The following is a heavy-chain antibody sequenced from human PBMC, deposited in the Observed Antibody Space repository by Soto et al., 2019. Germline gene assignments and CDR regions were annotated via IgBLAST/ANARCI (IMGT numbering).Heavy chain of an antibody. CDR1: GFTFSSYA. CDR3: AKDNPDYDSSGYYLTGDAFDI. J-gene: IGHJ3*02. CDR2: ISGSGGST. Sequence: PGGSLRLSCAASGFTFSSYAMSWVRQAPGKGLEWVSAISGSGGSTYYADSVKGRFTISRDNSKNTLYLQMNSLRAEDTAVYYCAKDNPDYDSSGYYLTGDAFDIWGQGTMVTVSS. D-gene: IGHD3-22*01. V-gene: IGHV3-23*01.